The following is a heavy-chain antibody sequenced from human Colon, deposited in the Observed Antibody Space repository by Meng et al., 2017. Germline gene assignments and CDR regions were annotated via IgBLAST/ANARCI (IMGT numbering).Heavy chain of an antibody. Sequence: QPQRQESGPGLVKPSEALSLTCSVSGGSISASGYYWGWIRQPPGKGLEWIGSIGHSGITYYTPSLKSRVTVSIDTSKSQFSLKLTSVTAADTAVYYCVRSSGWVRTGFDPWGQGTPVTVSS. J-gene: IGHJ5*02. D-gene: IGHD6-19*01. CDR3: VRSSGWVRTGFDP. V-gene: IGHV4-39*01. CDR2: IGHSGIT. CDR1: GGSISASGYY.